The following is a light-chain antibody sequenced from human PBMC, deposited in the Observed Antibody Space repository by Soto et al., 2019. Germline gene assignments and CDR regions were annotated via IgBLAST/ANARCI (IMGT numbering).Light chain of an antibody. CDR1: QTVLRSSNNKNH. V-gene: IGKV4-1*01. J-gene: IGKJ5*01. CDR3: QHYYTVSVT. CDR2: WAS. Sequence: DIVMTQSPDSLAVSLGERATINCKSSQTVLRSSNNKNHLAGYQQKPEQPPKMLISWASTRESGVPDRFSGSGSGTDFTLTICSLQAEDVAVYYCQHYYTVSVTFGQGTRLEIK.